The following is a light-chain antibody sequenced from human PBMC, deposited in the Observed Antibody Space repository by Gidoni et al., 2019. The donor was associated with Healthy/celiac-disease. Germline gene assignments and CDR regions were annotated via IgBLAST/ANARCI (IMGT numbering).Light chain of an antibody. CDR1: QSISSY. J-gene: IGKJ4*01. CDR2: AAS. Sequence: DIQMTQSPSSLSASVGDRVTITCRASQSISSYLNWYQQKPGKAPKLLIYAASSLQSGVPSRFSGSGSGTDFTLTISSMQPEDFATYYCQQSYSPLLTFGGXTKVEIK. V-gene: IGKV1-39*01. CDR3: QQSYSPLLT.